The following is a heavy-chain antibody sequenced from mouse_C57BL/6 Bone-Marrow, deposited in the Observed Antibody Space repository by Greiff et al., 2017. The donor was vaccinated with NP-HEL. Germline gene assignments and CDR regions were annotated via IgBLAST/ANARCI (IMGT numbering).Heavy chain of an antibody. J-gene: IGHJ1*03. CDR2: IRSKSNNYAT. Sequence: EVKLVESGGGLVQPKGSLKLSCAASGFSFNTYAMNWVRQAPGKGLEWVARIRSKSNNYATYYADSVKDRFTISRDDSESMLYLQMNNLKTEDTAMYYCVRPHYESWYFDVWGTGTTVTVSS. V-gene: IGHV10-1*01. CDR1: GFSFNTYA. D-gene: IGHD1-1*01. CDR3: VRPHYESWYFDV.